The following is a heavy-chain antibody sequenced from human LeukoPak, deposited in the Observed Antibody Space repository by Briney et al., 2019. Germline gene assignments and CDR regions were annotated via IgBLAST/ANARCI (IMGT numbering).Heavy chain of an antibody. J-gene: IGHJ6*04. CDR3: ARVRDLGCSGGSCYDNYYYGMDV. CDR1: GGSISSYY. D-gene: IGHD2-15*01. V-gene: IGHV4-59*01. Sequence: PSETLSLTCTVSGGSISSYYWRWIRQPPGKGLEWIGYIYYSGSTNNNPSLKSRVTISVDTSKNQFSLKLSSVTAADTAVYYCARVRDLGCSGGSCYDNYYYGMDVWGKGTTVTVSS. CDR2: IYYSGST.